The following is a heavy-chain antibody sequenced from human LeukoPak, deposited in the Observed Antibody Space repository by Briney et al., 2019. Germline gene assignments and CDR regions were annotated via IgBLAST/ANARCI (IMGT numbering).Heavy chain of an antibody. CDR3: ARHDRTADYGDPNWFEP. V-gene: IGHV4-59*08. D-gene: IGHD4-17*01. Sequence: SETLSLNCHVSGASNKNYYCSWIRQPPGERLEWVAYISYSGNTTYNPSPRSRVTMSVDTSSDQFSLNLNSVTAADTAVYYCARHDRTADYGDPNWFEPWGQGILVTVSS. CDR2: ISYSGNT. J-gene: IGHJ5*02. CDR1: GASNKNYY.